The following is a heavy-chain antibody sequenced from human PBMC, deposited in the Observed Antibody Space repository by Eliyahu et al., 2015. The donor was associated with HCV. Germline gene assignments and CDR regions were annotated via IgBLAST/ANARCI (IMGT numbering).Heavy chain of an antibody. CDR1: GGSISRTSYY. Sequence: QLQLQESGPGLVKPSETLSLTCIVSGGSISRTSYYWGWIRQPPGKGLEWIGSVYYGWSSYYNPSLKSRVNISVDTSKNQFSLKLSSVTAADTAVYYCARLYLDSVVGTILSAWGYFDLWGRGTLVTVSS. CDR2: VYYGWSS. CDR3: ARLYLDSVVGTILSAWGYFDL. J-gene: IGHJ2*01. D-gene: IGHD1-26*01. V-gene: IGHV4-39*01.